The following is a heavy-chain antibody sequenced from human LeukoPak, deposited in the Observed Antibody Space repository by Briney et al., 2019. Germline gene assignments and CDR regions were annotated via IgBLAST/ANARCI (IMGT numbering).Heavy chain of an antibody. Sequence: SETLSLTCAVYGGSFSGYYWSWIRQPPGKGLEWIGEINHSGSTNYNPSLKSRVTISVDTSKNQFSLKLSSVTAADTAVYYCASGREAEYSSSWSPYYFDYWGQGTLVTVSS. CDR1: GGSFSGYY. V-gene: IGHV4-34*01. CDR3: ASGREAEYSSSWSPYYFDY. CDR2: INHSGST. D-gene: IGHD6-13*01. J-gene: IGHJ4*02.